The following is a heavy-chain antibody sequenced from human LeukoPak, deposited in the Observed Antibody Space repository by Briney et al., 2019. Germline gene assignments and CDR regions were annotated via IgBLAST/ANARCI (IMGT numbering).Heavy chain of an antibody. V-gene: IGHV1-8*01. Sequence: ASVKVSCKASGYTFTSYDINWVRQATGQGLEWMGWINPNSGNTGYAQKFQGRVTMTRNTSISTAYMELSSLRSEDTAVYYCARGRRYSSSWYEGYWGQGTLVTVSS. CDR1: GYTFTSYD. J-gene: IGHJ4*02. D-gene: IGHD6-13*01. CDR2: INPNSGNT. CDR3: ARGRRYSSSWYEGY.